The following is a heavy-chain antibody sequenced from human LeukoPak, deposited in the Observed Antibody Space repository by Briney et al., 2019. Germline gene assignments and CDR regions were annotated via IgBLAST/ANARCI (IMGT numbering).Heavy chain of an antibody. Sequence: PSETLSLTCAVYGGSFSGYYWSWIRQPPGKGLEWIGEINHSGSTNYNPSLKSRVTISVDTSKNQFSLKLSSVTAADTAVYYCARGYPIVVVPAAGGDGMDVWGQGTTVTVSS. V-gene: IGHV4-34*01. CDR3: ARGYPIVVVPAAGGDGMDV. D-gene: IGHD2-2*01. CDR1: GGSFSGYY. J-gene: IGHJ6*02. CDR2: INHSGST.